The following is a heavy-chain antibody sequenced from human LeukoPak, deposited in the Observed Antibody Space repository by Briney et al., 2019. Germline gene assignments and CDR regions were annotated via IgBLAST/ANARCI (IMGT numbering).Heavy chain of an antibody. V-gene: IGHV1-2*02. J-gene: IGHJ5*02. D-gene: IGHD6-13*01. CDR3: ARELQQQLVFGWFDP. CDR1: GYTFTGYY. Sequence: ASVKVSCKASGYTFTGYYMHWVRQAPGQGLEWMGWTNPNSGGTNYAQKFQGRVTMTRDTSISTAYMELSRLRSDDTAVYYCARELQQQLVFGWFDPWGQGTLVTVSS. CDR2: TNPNSGGT.